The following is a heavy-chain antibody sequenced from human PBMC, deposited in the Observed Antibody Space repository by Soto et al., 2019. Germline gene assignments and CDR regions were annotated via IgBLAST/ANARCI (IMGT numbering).Heavy chain of an antibody. CDR1: GGSFSGYY. D-gene: IGHD2-15*01. J-gene: IGHJ6*02. CDR2: ISYSGST. CDR3: ARHLTYCSAGSCYSDFPYYGMDV. V-gene: IGHV4-34*01. Sequence: SETLSLTCAVYGGSFSGYYWTWIRQSPGKGLEWIGQISYSGSTNYNPSLKSRVFISIGTSNNQFFLELTSVTAADTAVYYCARHLTYCSAGSCYSDFPYYGMDVWGQGTTVTVSS.